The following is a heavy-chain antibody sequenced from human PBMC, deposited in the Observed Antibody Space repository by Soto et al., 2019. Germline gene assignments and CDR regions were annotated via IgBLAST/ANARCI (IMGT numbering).Heavy chain of an antibody. CDR3: ARGNPFNYACFDV. CDR1: GYTFSDFD. D-gene: IGHD3-16*01. J-gene: IGHJ6*02. V-gene: IGHV1-8*01. Sequence: ASVKVSCKASGYTFSDFDINWLRQAAGQGPEWRGWMNAKSGDTFSAQRVQGKFSMTWDTPLNTAYMEVGSLTSDDAAIYYCARGNPFNYACFDVWRQGTTGTAAS. CDR2: MNAKSGDT.